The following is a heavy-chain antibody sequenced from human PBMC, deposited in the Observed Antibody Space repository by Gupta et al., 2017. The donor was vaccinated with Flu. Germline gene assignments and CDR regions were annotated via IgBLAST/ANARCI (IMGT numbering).Heavy chain of an antibody. J-gene: IGHJ5*02. Sequence: QVQLQESGPGLVKPSETHSLPCPVSPFFITSDYYWGWIRRPPGKGVEWIGSFYDIGTTYYNPSLKSRVTISVAMSKNQFSPKKTSVTATDTAVYYCARENPNYQIYWFDPWGQGTLVTVSS. V-gene: IGHV4-38-2*02. D-gene: IGHD1-7*01. CDR3: ARENPNYQIYWFDP. CDR2: FYDIGTT. CDR1: PFFITSDYY.